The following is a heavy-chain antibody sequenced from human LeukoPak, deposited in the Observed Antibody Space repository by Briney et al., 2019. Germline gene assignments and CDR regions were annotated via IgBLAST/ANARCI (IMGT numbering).Heavy chain of an antibody. CDR1: GGTFSSYA. V-gene: IGHV1-69*01. J-gene: IGHJ4*02. CDR3: ARGRSWYWRFDY. D-gene: IGHD6-13*01. Sequence: ASVNVSCKASGGTFSSYAISWVRQAPGQGLEWMGGIIPIFGTANYAQKFQGRVTITAGESTSTAYMELSSLRSEDTAVYYCARGRSWYWRFDYWGQGTLVTVSS. CDR2: IIPIFGTA.